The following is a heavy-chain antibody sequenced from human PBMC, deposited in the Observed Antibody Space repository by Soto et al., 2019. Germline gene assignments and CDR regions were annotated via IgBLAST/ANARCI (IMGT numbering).Heavy chain of an antibody. Sequence: ASVKVSCKVSGGTFSSYAISWVRQAPGQGLEWMGGIIPIFGTANYAQKFQGRVTITADESTSTAYMELSSLRSEDTAVYYCARDIVVVVAASSYYYYYYGMDVWGQGTTVTVSS. CDR1: GGTFSSYA. CDR2: IIPIFGTA. D-gene: IGHD2-15*01. J-gene: IGHJ6*02. V-gene: IGHV1-69*13. CDR3: ARDIVVVVAASSYYYYYYGMDV.